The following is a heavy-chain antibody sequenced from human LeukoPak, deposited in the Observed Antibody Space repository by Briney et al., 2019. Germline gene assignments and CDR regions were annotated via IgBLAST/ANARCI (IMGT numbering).Heavy chain of an antibody. D-gene: IGHD3-3*01. CDR3: ARDQYDTWSRRGNFDS. J-gene: IGHJ4*02. CDR2: IKLDGSEK. Sequence: GGSLRLSCAASGFTFSSYPMHWVRQAPGKGLEWVANIKLDGSEKNYVDSVKGRFTISRDNTKNSLYLQMNSLRVEDTAVFYCARDQYDTWSRRGNFDSWGQGTLVIVSS. V-gene: IGHV3-7*03. CDR1: GFTFSSYP.